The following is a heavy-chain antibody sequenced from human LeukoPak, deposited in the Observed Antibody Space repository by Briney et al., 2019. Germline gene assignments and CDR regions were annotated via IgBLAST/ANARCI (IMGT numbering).Heavy chain of an antibody. V-gene: IGHV4-39*07. D-gene: IGHD2-15*01. J-gene: IGHJ5*02. CDR1: GGSISSSSYY. CDR3: AKGYCSGGSCYGRENWFDP. Sequence: SSETLSLTCTVSGGSISSSSYYWGWIRQPPGKGLEWIGSIYYSGSTYYNPSLKSRVTISVDTSKNQFSLKLSSVTAADTAVYYCAKGYCSGGSCYGRENWFDPWGQGTLVTVSS. CDR2: IYYSGST.